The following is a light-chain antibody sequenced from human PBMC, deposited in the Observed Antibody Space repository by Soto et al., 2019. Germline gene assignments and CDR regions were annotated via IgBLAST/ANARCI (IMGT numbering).Light chain of an antibody. CDR3: QQYDTYPWT. CDR2: QAS. CDR1: QSINIW. Sequence: DIQMTQSPSTLSASVGDRVTITCRASQSINIWLAWYQQKPGKAPNLLIYQASNLESGVPSRFSDSGSGTEFILSISSLQPDDFATYYCQQYDTYPWTFGQGTKVEIK. J-gene: IGKJ1*01. V-gene: IGKV1-5*03.